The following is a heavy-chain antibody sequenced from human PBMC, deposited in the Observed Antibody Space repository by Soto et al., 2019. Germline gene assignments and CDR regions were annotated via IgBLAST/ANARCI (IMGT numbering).Heavy chain of an antibody. CDR3: ATDLGGGGIVVPAAISYYYYGMDV. J-gene: IGHJ6*02. D-gene: IGHD2-2*01. CDR2: FDPEDGET. V-gene: IGHV1-24*01. CDR1: GYTLTELS. Sequence: ASVKVSCKVSGYTLTELSMHWVRQAPGKGLEWMGGFDPEDGETIYAQKFQGRVTMTEDTSTDTAYMELSSLRSEDTAAYYCATDLGGGGIVVPAAISYYYYGMDVWGQGTTVTVSS.